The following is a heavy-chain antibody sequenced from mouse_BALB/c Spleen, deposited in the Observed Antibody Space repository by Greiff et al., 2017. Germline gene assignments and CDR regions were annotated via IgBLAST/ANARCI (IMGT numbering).Heavy chain of an antibody. CDR2: INSNGGST. Sequence: EVQLVESGGGLVQPGGSLKLSCAASGFTFSSYGMSWVRQTPDKRLELVATINSNGGSTYYPDSVKGRFTISRDNAKNTLYLQMSSLKSEDTAMYYCASDRDYRYDGYAMDYWGQGTSVTVSS. CDR3: ASDRDYRYDGYAMDY. CDR1: GFTFSSYG. V-gene: IGHV5-6-3*01. D-gene: IGHD2-14*01. J-gene: IGHJ4*01.